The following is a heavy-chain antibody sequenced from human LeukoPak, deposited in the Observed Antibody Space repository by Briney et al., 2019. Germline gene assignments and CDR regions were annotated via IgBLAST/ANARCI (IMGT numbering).Heavy chain of an antibody. V-gene: IGHV3-23*01. CDR3: AKVPSGMVRGVQWFDY. CDR2: ISGSGGST. J-gene: IGHJ4*02. D-gene: IGHD3-10*01. Sequence: GGSLRLSCAASGFTFSSYAMSWVRQAPGKGLEWVSAISGSGGSTYYADSVKGRFTISRDNSKNTLYLQMNGLRAEDTAVYYCAKVPSGMVRGVQWFDYWGQGTLVTVSS. CDR1: GFTFSSYA.